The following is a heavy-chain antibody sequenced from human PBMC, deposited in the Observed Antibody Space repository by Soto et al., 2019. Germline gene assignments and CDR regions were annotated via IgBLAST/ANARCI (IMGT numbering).Heavy chain of an antibody. J-gene: IGHJ5*02. V-gene: IGHV4-31*11. CDR3: ASIYDSSGYYYGNNWFDP. CDR2: IYYSGGT. CDR1: GDSVSSGNYH. Sequence: SETLSLTCAVSGDSVSSGNYHWSWIRQPPGKGLEWIGYIYYSGGTYYNPSLKSRVTISVDTSKNQFSLELSSVTAADTAVYYCASIYDSSGYYYGNNWFDPWGQGTLVTVSS. D-gene: IGHD3-22*01.